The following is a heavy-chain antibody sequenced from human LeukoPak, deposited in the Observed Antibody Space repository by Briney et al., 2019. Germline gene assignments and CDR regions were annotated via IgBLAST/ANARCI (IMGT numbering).Heavy chain of an antibody. D-gene: IGHD3-10*01. CDR3: ARIVGSGVDY. CDR1: GGSINRSNYY. V-gene: IGHV4-39*07. CDR2: TFYSGNS. J-gene: IGHJ4*02. Sequence: SETLSLTCTVSGGSINRSNYYWAWIRQPPGKGLEWIGSTFYSGNSYYNPSLESRVTISVDTSTNQFSLKLSSVTALDTAVYYCARIVGSGVDYWGQGTLVTVSS.